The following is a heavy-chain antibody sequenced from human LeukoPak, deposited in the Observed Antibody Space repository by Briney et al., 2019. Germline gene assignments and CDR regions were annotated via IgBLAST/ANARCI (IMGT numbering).Heavy chain of an antibody. CDR1: GHTFTSYA. CDR3: ARDRYGDGFAHLDS. Sequence: ASVKVSCKASGHTFTSYAIHWVRQAPGQGLEWMGWITPSGGTDYPQKFQGRVAITWDTSITTAYMDLSRLTSDDTAVYYCARDRYGDGFAHLDSWGQGALVTVSS. J-gene: IGHJ4*02. V-gene: IGHV1-2*02. D-gene: IGHD5-24*01. CDR2: ITPSGGT.